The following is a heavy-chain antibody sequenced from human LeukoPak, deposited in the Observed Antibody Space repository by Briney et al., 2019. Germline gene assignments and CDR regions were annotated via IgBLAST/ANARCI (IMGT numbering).Heavy chain of an antibody. J-gene: IGHJ4*02. Sequence: GGSLRLSCAGSGISFSNAWMSWVRQAPGKGLEWVGRIKRKIDGETTDHAAPVKGRFTISRDDPENTLYLQMNSLKTEDTAVYYCTTDTPDSSGYCHDYWGQGTLVTVSS. CDR1: GISFSNAW. V-gene: IGHV3-15*01. CDR3: TTDTPDSSGYCHDY. D-gene: IGHD3-22*01. CDR2: IKRKIDGETT.